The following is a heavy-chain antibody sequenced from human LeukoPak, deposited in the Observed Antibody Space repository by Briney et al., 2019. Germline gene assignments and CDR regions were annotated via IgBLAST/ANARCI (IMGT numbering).Heavy chain of an antibody. CDR1: GFTFSSYA. D-gene: IGHD6-19*01. CDR3: AKAPAVADDFDY. CDR2: ISGSGGST. J-gene: IGHJ4*02. Sequence: GGSLRLSCAASGFTFSSYAMSWVRQAPGKGLEWVSAISGSGGSTYYADSVKGRFTISRDNSKNTLYLQMDSLRAEDTAVYYCAKAPAVADDFDYWGQGTLVTVSS. V-gene: IGHV3-23*01.